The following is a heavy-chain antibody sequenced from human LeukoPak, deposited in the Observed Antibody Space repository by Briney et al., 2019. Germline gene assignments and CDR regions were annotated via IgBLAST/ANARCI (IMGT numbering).Heavy chain of an antibody. D-gene: IGHD2-15*01. Sequence: SETLSLTCAVSGYSISSGYYWGWIRQPPGKGLEWIGSTYHSGSTYYNPSLKSRVTISVDTSKNQFSLKLSSVTAADTAVYYCASPNCSGGSCYSEAFDIWGQGTMVTASS. CDR1: GYSISSGYY. V-gene: IGHV4-38-2*01. CDR2: TYHSGST. J-gene: IGHJ3*02. CDR3: ASPNCSGGSCYSEAFDI.